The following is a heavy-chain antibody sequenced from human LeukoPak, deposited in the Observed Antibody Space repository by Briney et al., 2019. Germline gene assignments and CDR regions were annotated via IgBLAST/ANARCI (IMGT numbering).Heavy chain of an antibody. CDR1: GGSISTYY. J-gene: IGHJ3*02. V-gene: IGHV4-59*01. CDR3: ARDSPGSGSYSDAFDI. Sequence: SSETLSLTCTVSGGSISTYYWSWIRQPPGKGLEWIGYIYYSGSTNYNPSLKSRVTISVDTSKNQFSLKLSSVTAADTAVYYCARDSPGSGSYSDAFDIWGQGTMVTVSS. CDR2: IYYSGST. D-gene: IGHD1-26*01.